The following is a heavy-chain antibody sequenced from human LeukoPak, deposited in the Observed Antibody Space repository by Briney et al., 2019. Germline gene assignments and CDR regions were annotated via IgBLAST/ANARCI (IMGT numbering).Heavy chain of an antibody. CDR2: IGTAGDT. Sequence: PGGSLRLSCAASGFTFSSYDMHWVRQATGKGLEWVSAIGTAGDTYYPGSVKGRFTISRENAKNSLYLQMNSLRAGDTAVYYCARSRDYYGSGTLGGFDYWGQGTLVTVSS. J-gene: IGHJ4*02. V-gene: IGHV3-13*01. CDR1: GFTFSSYD. D-gene: IGHD3-10*01. CDR3: ARSRDYYGSGTLGGFDY.